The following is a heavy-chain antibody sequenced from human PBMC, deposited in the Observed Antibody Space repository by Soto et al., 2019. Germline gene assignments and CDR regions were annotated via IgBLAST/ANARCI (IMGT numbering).Heavy chain of an antibody. D-gene: IGHD3-3*01. Sequence: ASVKVSCKASGYTFTSYGISWVRQAPGQGLEWMGWISAYNGNTNYAQKLQGRVTMTTDTSTSTAYMELRSLRSDDTAVYYCARSKYYDFWSGFQPSYYGMDVWGQGTTVTVSS. V-gene: IGHV1-18*04. CDR3: ARSKYYDFWSGFQPSYYGMDV. CDR1: GYTFTSYG. CDR2: ISAYNGNT. J-gene: IGHJ6*02.